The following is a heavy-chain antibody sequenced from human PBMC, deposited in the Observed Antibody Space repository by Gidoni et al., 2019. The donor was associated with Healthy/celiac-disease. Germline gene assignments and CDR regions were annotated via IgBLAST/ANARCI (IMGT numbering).Heavy chain of an antibody. CDR3: ATQQQLVRQAAFDI. J-gene: IGHJ3*02. CDR2: IGGSGGST. Sequence: EVQLLESGGGLVQPGGSLRLSCAASGFHFSSYAMSWVRQAPGKGLEWVSAIGGSGGSTYYADSVKGRFTISRDNSKNTLYLQMNSLRAEDTAVYYCATQQQLVRQAAFDIWGQGTMVTVSS. D-gene: IGHD6-13*01. V-gene: IGHV3-23*01. CDR1: GFHFSSYA.